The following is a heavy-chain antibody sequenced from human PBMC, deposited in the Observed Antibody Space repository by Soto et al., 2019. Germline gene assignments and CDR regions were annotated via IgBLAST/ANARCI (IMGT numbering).Heavy chain of an antibody. CDR1: GGTFSSQT. J-gene: IGHJ3*02. CDR2: VIPIIGEG. Sequence: QVQLVQSGAEVKEPGSSVKVSCKVSGGTFSSQTINWVRQVPGQGLEWMGSVIPIIGEGKYAQSFLGRVTITADRSTNTAYMELSSRRSEYTAVYYCARPAVNDLDADSSAFDIWGQGTMVTVSS. D-gene: IGHD1-1*01. CDR3: ARPAVNDLDADSSAFDI. V-gene: IGHV1-69*02.